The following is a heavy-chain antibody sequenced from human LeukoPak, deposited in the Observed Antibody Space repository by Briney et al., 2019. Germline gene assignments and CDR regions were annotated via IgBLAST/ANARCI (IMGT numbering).Heavy chain of an antibody. CDR2: VYFSGSTNYSPSLT. D-gene: IGHD3-16*02. Sequence: SETLSLTCSVSGGSISRYYWSWIRQPPGKALEWIGNVYFSGSTNYSPSLTNYNPSLKSRVTISVDTSKNQFSLKLSSVTAADTAVYYCARGRDVWGSYRIDYWGQGTLVTVSS. CDR3: ARGRDVWGSYRIDY. V-gene: IGHV4-59*12. CDR1: GGSISRYY. J-gene: IGHJ4*02.